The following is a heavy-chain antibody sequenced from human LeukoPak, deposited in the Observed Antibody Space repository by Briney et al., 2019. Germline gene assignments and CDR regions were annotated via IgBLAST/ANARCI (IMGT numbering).Heavy chain of an antibody. Sequence: SVKVSCKASGGTFSSYAISWVRQAPGQGLEWMGGIIPIFGTANYAQKFQGRVTITTDESTSTAYMELSSLRSEDTAVYYCARGAAHPHQLIDYWGQGTLVTVSS. D-gene: IGHD6-6*01. V-gene: IGHV1-69*05. CDR1: GGTFSSYA. CDR2: IIPIFGTA. J-gene: IGHJ4*02. CDR3: ARGAAHPHQLIDY.